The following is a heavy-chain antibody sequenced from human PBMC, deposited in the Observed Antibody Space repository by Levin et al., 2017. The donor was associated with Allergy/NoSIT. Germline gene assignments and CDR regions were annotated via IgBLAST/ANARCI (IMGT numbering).Heavy chain of an antibody. Sequence: LSLTCAASGFTFSSYGMHWVRQAPGKGLEWVAVIWYDGSNKYYADSVKGRFTISRDNSKNTLYLQMNSLRAEDTAVYYCARDIAAAGKIYYYYGMDVWGQGTTVTVSS. CDR3: ARDIAAAGKIYYYYGMDV. D-gene: IGHD6-13*01. CDR2: IWYDGSNK. J-gene: IGHJ6*02. CDR1: GFTFSSYG. V-gene: IGHV3-33*01.